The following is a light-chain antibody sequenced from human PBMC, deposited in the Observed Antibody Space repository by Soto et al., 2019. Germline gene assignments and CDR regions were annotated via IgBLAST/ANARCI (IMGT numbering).Light chain of an antibody. CDR3: QSYNDWPFS. CDR1: ESLSTY. J-gene: IGKJ2*01. CDR2: GAS. Sequence: EIVMTQSPAALSVSPGERVTLSCRASESLSTYLAWYQHKPGQAPRLLIYGASTKATGIPARFSGSGSATDFTLTISSLQSEDFAVYYRQSYNDWPFSFGQGT. V-gene: IGKV3-15*01.